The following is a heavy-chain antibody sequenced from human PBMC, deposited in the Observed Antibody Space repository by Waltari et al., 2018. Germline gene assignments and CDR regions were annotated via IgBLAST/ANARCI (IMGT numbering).Heavy chain of an antibody. Sequence: QVQLVQSGAEVKQPGSSVKVSCRASGDTFSSHYFSWVRQAPGQGLQWIGRIIPILATGNYAQQFQGRVTITADKSTSTAYMELTNLRSEDTAMYYCARDGQDSSGSYRAFWGQGTLVTVSS. CDR2: IIPILATG. CDR3: ARDGQDSSGSYRAF. J-gene: IGHJ4*02. D-gene: IGHD3-10*01. CDR1: GDTFSSHY. V-gene: IGHV1-69*04.